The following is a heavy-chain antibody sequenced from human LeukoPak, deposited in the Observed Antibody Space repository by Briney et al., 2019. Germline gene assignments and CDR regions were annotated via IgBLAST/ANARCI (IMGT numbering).Heavy chain of an antibody. CDR3: ARERVYHYYYYYMDV. CDR1: GGSISSHY. V-gene: IGHV4-59*11. Sequence: PSETLSLTCTVSGGSISSHYWSWIRQPPGKGLEWNGYIYYSGSTNYNPSLKSRVTISVDTSKNQFSLKLSSVTAADTAVYYCARERVYHYYYYYMDVWGKGTTVTVSS. D-gene: IGHD6-13*01. CDR2: IYYSGST. J-gene: IGHJ6*03.